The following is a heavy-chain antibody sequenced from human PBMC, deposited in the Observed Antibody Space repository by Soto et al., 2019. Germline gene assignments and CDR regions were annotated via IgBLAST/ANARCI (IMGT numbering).Heavy chain of an antibody. CDR2: INPYNAKT. CDR3: ARGSDSLGW. J-gene: IGHJ4*02. Sequence: QVQLVQSGAEVKKPGASVKVSCKASGYTFTNYDITWVRQAPGQGLERMGWINPYNAKTNSAQKFQGRVSMTTDTSSSTAYMEVLSLRSDDTAIYYCARGSDSLGWWGQGSLVAVSS. V-gene: IGHV1-18*01. CDR1: GYTFTNYD. D-gene: IGHD6-19*01.